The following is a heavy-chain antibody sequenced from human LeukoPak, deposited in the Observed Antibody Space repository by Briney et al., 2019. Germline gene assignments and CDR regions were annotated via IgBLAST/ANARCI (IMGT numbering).Heavy chain of an antibody. CDR1: DYTIGSGYS. D-gene: IGHD6-6*01. CDR3: ARDDAGIAARPFDN. Sequence: SETLSLTCTVSDYTIGSGYSWGWIRQPPGKGLEWIATISHTGTTYYNPSLKTRVTMTLDTSRNQFSLRLSSVTAADTAVYYCARDDAGIAARPFDNWGQGTLVTVSS. V-gene: IGHV4-38-2*02. CDR2: ISHTGTT. J-gene: IGHJ4*02.